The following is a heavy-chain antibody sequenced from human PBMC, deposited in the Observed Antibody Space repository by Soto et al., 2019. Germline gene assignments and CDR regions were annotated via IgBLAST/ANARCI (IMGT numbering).Heavy chain of an antibody. CDR2: INAGNGNT. D-gene: IGHD3-10*01. CDR1: GYTFTSYA. CDR3: ATSGGVRGVILN. J-gene: IGHJ4*02. V-gene: IGHV1-3*01. Sequence: QVQLVQSGAEVKKPGASVKVSCKASGYTFTSYAMHWVRQAPGQRLEWMGWINAGNGNTKYSQKFQGRVTITRDTSASTACMELSSLRSEDTAVYYCATSGGVRGVILNWGQGTLVTVSS.